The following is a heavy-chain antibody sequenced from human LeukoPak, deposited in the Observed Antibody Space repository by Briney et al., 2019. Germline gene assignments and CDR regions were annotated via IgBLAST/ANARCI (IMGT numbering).Heavy chain of an antibody. D-gene: IGHD6-13*01. Sequence: PGGSLRLSCAASGFAFSSYGMHWVRQAPGKGLEWVAFIPYDGSNKYYADSEKGRFTISRDSSKNTVYLQMNSLIPEDTAVYNCAKDPTTRYSSSPTPFYYYYMDVWGKGTTVTVSS. CDR2: IPYDGSNK. J-gene: IGHJ6*03. CDR1: GFAFSSYG. CDR3: AKDPTTRYSSSPTPFYYYYMDV. V-gene: IGHV3-30*02.